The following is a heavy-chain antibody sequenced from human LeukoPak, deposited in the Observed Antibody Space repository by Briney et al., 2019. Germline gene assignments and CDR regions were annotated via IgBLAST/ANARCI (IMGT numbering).Heavy chain of an antibody. J-gene: IGHJ4*02. Sequence: GGSLRLSCAATGFTFSNFAMHWVRQAPGKGLEWVAVVSYDGSYIYYADSVKGRFTISRDNAKNSLYLQMNSLRAEDTAVYYCARYYYDSSGYYYVGYWGQGTLVTVSS. CDR2: VSYDGSYI. D-gene: IGHD3-22*01. CDR1: GFTFSNFA. CDR3: ARYYYDSSGYYYVGY. V-gene: IGHV3-30*04.